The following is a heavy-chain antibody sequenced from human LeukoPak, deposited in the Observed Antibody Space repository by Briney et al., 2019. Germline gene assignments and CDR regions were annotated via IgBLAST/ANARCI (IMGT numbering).Heavy chain of an antibody. Sequence: TGGSLRLSCAASGFTVSSNYMSWVRQAPGKGLEWVGRIKSKTDGGTTDYAAPVKGRFTISRDDSKNTLYLQMNSLKTEDTAVYYCTTVHSTVYGDTDYWGQGTLVTVSS. J-gene: IGHJ4*02. CDR3: TTVHSTVYGDTDY. D-gene: IGHD4-17*01. CDR1: GFTVSSNY. CDR2: IKSKTDGGTT. V-gene: IGHV3-15*01.